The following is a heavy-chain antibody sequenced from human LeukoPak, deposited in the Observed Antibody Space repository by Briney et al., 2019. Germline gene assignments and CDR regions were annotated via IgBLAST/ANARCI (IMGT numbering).Heavy chain of an antibody. V-gene: IGHV3-30*18. CDR3: AKPSSSSGGAFDI. D-gene: IGHD6-6*01. J-gene: IGHJ3*02. CDR1: GFTFSSYG. Sequence: GGSLRLSCAASGFTFSSYGMHWVRQAPGKGLEWVAVISYDGSNKYYADSVKGRFTISRDNSKNTLYLQMNSLRAEDTAVYYCAKPSSSSGGAFDIWGQGTMVTVSS. CDR2: ISYDGSNK.